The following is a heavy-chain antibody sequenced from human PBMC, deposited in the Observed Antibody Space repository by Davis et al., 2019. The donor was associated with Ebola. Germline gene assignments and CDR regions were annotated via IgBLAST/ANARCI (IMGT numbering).Heavy chain of an antibody. D-gene: IGHD3-3*01. Sequence: PGGSLRLSCKGSGYSFTSYWIGWVRQMPGKGLEWMGTTYPGDSDTRYSPSFQGQVTISADKSISTAYLQWSSLKASDTAMYYCARLLGAFGATIFGVAPLFDYWGQGTLVTVSS. CDR2: TYPGDSDT. J-gene: IGHJ4*02. CDR1: GYSFTSYW. V-gene: IGHV5-51*01. CDR3: ARLLGAFGATIFGVAPLFDY.